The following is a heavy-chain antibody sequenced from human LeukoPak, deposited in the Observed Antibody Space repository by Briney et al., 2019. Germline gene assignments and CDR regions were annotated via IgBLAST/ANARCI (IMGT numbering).Heavy chain of an antibody. J-gene: IGHJ4*02. CDR1: GFTFSNYG. D-gene: IGHD5-12*01. Sequence: GGSLRLSCAASGFTFSNYGMHWVRQAPGKGLEWVAFIRYDGSTEYYADSVKGRFTISRDDSKNTLYLQMNSLRGDDTAVYYCAKTVATIGFGHYFDCWGQGTLVTVSS. V-gene: IGHV3-30*02. CDR2: IRYDGSTE. CDR3: AKTVATIGFGHYFDC.